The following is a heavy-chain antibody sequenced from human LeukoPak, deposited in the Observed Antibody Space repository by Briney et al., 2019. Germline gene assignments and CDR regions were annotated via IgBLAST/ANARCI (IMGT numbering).Heavy chain of an antibody. Sequence: ASVKVSCKASGYTFIGHYIHWVRQAPGQGLEWMGWMNPDSGGTNYAQKFQDRVTMNRDTSITTAYMELSGLRSDDTAVYYCARGGVSGYYYGFDYWGQGTLVTVSS. CDR1: GYTFIGHY. V-gene: IGHV1-2*02. J-gene: IGHJ4*02. CDR2: MNPDSGGT. CDR3: ARGGVSGYYYGFDY. D-gene: IGHD3-22*01.